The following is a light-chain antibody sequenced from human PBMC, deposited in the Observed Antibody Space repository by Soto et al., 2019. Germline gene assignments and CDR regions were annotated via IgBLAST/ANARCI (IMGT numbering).Light chain of an antibody. V-gene: IGKV1-5*03. Sequence: DIQMTQSPSTLSASVGDRVTITCRASQSISRWLAWYQQRPGKAPKLLIYKASTLESGVPSRFSGSGSGTDFTLTIDSLQPDDFAIYYCQRYNNLWTFGQGTKVEIK. CDR3: QRYNNLWT. J-gene: IGKJ1*01. CDR2: KAS. CDR1: QSISRW.